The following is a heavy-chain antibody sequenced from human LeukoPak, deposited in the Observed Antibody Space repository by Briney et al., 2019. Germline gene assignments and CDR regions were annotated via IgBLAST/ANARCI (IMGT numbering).Heavy chain of an antibody. CDR1: GYTFTRYD. D-gene: IGHD3-3*01. CDR2: MNPNSGNT. Sequence: AASVTVSCKASGYTFTRYDINWVRQATGQGLEWMGWMNPNSGNTGYAQTFRGRDTMPRNTSISTAYMELSSLRSEDTAVYYCARPNSVLRFLEWPKGGYYYYYMDVWGKGTTVTVSS. CDR3: ARPNSVLRFLEWPKGGYYYYYMDV. J-gene: IGHJ6*03. V-gene: IGHV1-8*01.